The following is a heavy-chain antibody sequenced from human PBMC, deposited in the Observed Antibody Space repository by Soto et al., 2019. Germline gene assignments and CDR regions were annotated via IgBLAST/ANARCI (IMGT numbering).Heavy chain of an antibody. CDR2: INAGNGDT. Sequence: ASVKVSCKASGYTFTSYAMHWVRQAPGHRLEWMGWINAGNGDTKYSQKFQGRVTMTRNTSISTAYMELSSLRSEDTAVYYCARELGITIFGVVNYYYMDDWGKGTTVTVSS. CDR3: ARELGITIFGVVNYYYMDD. CDR1: GYTFTSYA. J-gene: IGHJ6*03. V-gene: IGHV1-3*01. D-gene: IGHD3-3*01.